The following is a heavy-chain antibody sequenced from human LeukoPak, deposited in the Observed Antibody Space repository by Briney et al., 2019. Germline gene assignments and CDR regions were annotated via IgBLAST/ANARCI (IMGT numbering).Heavy chain of an antibody. D-gene: IGHD5-18*01. Sequence: PGGSLRLSCAASGFTFSSYWMSWVRQAPGKGLEWVANIKQDGSEKYYVDSVKGRFTISRDNAKNSLYLQMNSLRAEDTAVYYCARVLGGYSYGYHMYNWFDPWGQGTLVTVSS. CDR2: IKQDGSEK. J-gene: IGHJ5*02. CDR3: ARVLGGYSYGYHMYNWFDP. V-gene: IGHV3-7*03. CDR1: GFTFSSYW.